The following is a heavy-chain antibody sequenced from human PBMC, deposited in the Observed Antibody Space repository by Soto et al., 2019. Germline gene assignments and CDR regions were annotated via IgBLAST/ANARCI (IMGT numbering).Heavy chain of an antibody. Sequence: QVQLQESGPGLVKPSETLSLTCTVSGGSISSYYWSWIRQPPGKGLEWIGYIYYSGSTNYNPSLKSRVTISVDTSKNQFSLNLSSVTAADTAVYYCARVHGPRTYYYYYYYMDVWGKGTTVTVSS. CDR3: ARVHGPRTYYYYYYYMDV. V-gene: IGHV4-59*01. D-gene: IGHD2-8*01. CDR2: IYYSGST. J-gene: IGHJ6*03. CDR1: GGSISSYY.